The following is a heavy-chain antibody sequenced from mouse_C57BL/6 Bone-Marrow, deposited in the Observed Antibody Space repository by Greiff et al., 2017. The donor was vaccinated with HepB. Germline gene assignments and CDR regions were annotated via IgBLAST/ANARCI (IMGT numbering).Heavy chain of an antibody. CDR3: AVLLRPYFDY. Sequence: QVQLQQPGAELVMPGASVKLSCKASGYTFTSYWIHWVKQRPGQGLEWIGEIDPSDSYTNYNQKFKGKSTLTVDKSSSTAYMQLSSLTSEDSAVYYCAVLLRPYFDYWGQGTTLTVSS. D-gene: IGHD1-1*01. V-gene: IGHV1-69*01. CDR1: GYTFTSYW. J-gene: IGHJ2*01. CDR2: IDPSDSYT.